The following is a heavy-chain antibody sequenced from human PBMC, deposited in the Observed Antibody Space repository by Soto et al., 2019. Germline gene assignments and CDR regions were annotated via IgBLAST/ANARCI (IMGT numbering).Heavy chain of an antibody. V-gene: IGHV4-4*07. D-gene: IGHD5-12*01. CDR1: GGSISTFY. CDR2: IFSSGST. Sequence: SETLSLTCTVSGGSISTFYWSWFRQPAGKGLEWIGRIFSSGSTSFNPSLESRVAMSVDTSKNHFSLNLSSVTAADMAVYYCAREGSYSAYNFAHGIQLWSFDFWGQGALVTVSS. CDR3: AREGSYSAYNFAHGIQLWSFDF. J-gene: IGHJ4*02.